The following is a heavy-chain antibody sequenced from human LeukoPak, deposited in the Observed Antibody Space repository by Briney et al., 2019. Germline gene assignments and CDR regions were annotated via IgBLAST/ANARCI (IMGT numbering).Heavy chain of an antibody. J-gene: IGHJ4*02. V-gene: IGHV4-39*01. D-gene: IGHD3-22*01. CDR2: INYSGST. CDR3: ARLSGYYDEDY. CDR1: GGSISSSSYY. Sequence: SETLSLTCTVSGGSISSSSYYWGWIRQPPGKGLEWTGSINYSGSTYYNPSLKSRVTISVDTSKNQFSLKLSSVTAADTAVYYCARLSGYYDEDYWGQGTLVTVSS.